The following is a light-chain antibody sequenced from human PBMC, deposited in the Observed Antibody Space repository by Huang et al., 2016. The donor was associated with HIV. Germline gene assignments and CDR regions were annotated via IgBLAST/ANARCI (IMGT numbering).Light chain of an antibody. Sequence: EIVLTQSPGTLSLSPGERATLSCRASQSVSSSYLAWYQQKPGQAPRLLIYEASSRATGIPDRFSGSGSGTDFTLTISRLEPEDFAVYYCQQFGSFFGGGTKVEIK. CDR3: QQFGSF. J-gene: IGKJ4*01. CDR2: EAS. CDR1: QSVSSSY. V-gene: IGKV3-20*01.